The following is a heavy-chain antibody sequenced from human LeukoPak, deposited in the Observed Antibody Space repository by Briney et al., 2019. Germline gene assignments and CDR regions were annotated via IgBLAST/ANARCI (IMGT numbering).Heavy chain of an antibody. D-gene: IGHD5-12*01. Sequence: SETLSLTCTVSGYSISSGYYWGWIRQPPGKGLEWIGSIHHSGSTYYNPSLKSRVTISVDTSKNQFSLKLSSVTAADTAVYYCARSRGYGPSFDYWGQGTLVTVSS. CDR1: GYSISSGYY. CDR2: IHHSGST. CDR3: ARSRGYGPSFDY. V-gene: IGHV4-38-2*02. J-gene: IGHJ4*02.